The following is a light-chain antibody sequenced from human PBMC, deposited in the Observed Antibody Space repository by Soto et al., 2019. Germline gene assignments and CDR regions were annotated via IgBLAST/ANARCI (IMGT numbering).Light chain of an antibody. CDR2: GVT. CDR1: YRDVGGYNF. J-gene: IGLJ7*01. Sequence: QSALTQPASVSGSPGQSITISCTGTYRDVGGYNFVSWYQHHPGKAPKLILYGVTNRPSGVSNRFSGSKSGDTASLTISGLQADDEADYYCSSYSRDSIPVFGTGTQLTVL. V-gene: IGLV2-14*01. CDR3: SSYSRDSIPV.